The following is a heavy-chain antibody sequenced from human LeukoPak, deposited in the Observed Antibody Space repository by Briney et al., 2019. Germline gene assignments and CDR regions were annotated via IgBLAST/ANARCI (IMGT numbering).Heavy chain of an antibody. Sequence: PGRSLRLSCATSGFKFDDYGMYWVRQAPRKGLERVSGISWNGAIMVYADSVKGRFTISRDNAKSSLYLQMNSLRAEDTALYYCAKDISIGGFADGYFYGMDAWGQGTTVTVSS. CDR1: GFKFDDYG. CDR3: AKDISIGGFADGYFYGMDA. CDR2: ISWNGAIM. V-gene: IGHV3-9*01. J-gene: IGHJ6*02. D-gene: IGHD4-23*01.